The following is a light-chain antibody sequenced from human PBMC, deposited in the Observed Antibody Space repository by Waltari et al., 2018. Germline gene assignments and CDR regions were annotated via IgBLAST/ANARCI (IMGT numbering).Light chain of an antibody. CDR3: QVWEDSSDHPGV. V-gene: IGLV3-21*02. Sequence: YGLTQPPSVSVAPGETASISCGGNDIGSQTVHWHQQKPGQAPVLVVDDETDRPSGIPERFSGSNSGNTATLTITRVEAGDEADYYCQVWEDSSDHPGVFGGGTKLTVL. CDR1: DIGSQT. J-gene: IGLJ3*02. CDR2: DET.